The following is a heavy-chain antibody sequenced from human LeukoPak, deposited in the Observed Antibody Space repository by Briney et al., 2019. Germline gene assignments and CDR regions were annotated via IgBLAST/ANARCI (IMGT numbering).Heavy chain of an antibody. V-gene: IGHV4-39*02. CDR3: ARERILGVDRPMDV. J-gene: IGHJ6*02. Sequence: KPSETLSLTCTVSGGSISGSTNYHWAWMRQPPGKGLEWIGSIYYGGTTYYNPSLKSRVTMSVDTSKNQFSLKLNSVTAADTAVYYCARERILGVDRPMDVWGQGTTVTVSS. CDR2: IYYGGTT. CDR1: GGSISGSTNYH. D-gene: IGHD1-26*01.